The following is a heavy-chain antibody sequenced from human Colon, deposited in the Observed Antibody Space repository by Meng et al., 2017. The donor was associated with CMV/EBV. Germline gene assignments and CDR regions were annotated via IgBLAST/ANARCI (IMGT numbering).Heavy chain of an antibody. CDR3: TRGPFRY. CDR2: MNSDAGNT. J-gene: IGHJ4*02. D-gene: IGHD3-3*02. CDR1: GYAFIDYY. V-gene: IGHV1-2*02. Sequence: ASVKVSCKASGYAFIDYYIHWVRQAPGQRLEWMGWMNSDAGNTVYAPQFRGRVAMTRDTSINTAYMELSNLRSEDTAVFYCTRGPFRYWGQGTLVTVSS.